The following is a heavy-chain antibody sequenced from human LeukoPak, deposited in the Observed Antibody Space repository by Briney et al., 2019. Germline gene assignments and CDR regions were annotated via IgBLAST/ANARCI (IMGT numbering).Heavy chain of an antibody. V-gene: IGHV4-38-2*02. CDR2: IYRSGST. J-gene: IGHJ4*02. CDR3: ARRHSSGWFYY. D-gene: IGHD6-19*01. Sequence: PSETLSLTCTVSGYSISNGYYWDWIRQPPGRGLEWIGNIYRSGSTSYNPSLKSRVTISVDPSKNQFSLKVNSVTAADAAVYYCARRHSSGWFYYWGQGTLVTVSS. CDR1: GYSISNGYY.